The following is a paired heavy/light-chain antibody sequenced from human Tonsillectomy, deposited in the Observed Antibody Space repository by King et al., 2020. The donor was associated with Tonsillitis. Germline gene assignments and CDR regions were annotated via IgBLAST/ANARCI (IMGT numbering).Heavy chain of an antibody. V-gene: IGHV1-3*01. Sequence: QVQIVQSGAEVRKPGASVKVSCKASGDTFTNYVMHWVRQAPGQRFEWMGWIKAGNGNTKYSETFQGRVTITRDTSASTVFMELNSLTSEDTAVYYCARDGYSSGYFFDSWGQGTLVTVSS. CDR3: ARDGYSSGYFFDS. CDR2: IKAGNGNT. J-gene: IGHJ4*02. CDR1: GDTFTNYV. D-gene: IGHD6-13*01.
Light chain of an antibody. CDR2: AAS. J-gene: IGKJ5*01. V-gene: IGKV3-20*01. Sequence: ENVLTQSPGTLSLSPGERATLSCRASQGVTTTSLAWYQHKPGHPPRLLIYAASYRATGVPDRFSGSGAGTVFTLTISRLEPEDSALYYCHQYATSATFGQGTRLEIK. CDR3: HQYATSAT. CDR1: QGVTTTS.